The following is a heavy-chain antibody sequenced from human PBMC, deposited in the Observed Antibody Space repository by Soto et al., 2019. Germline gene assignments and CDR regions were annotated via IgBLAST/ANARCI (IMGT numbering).Heavy chain of an antibody. D-gene: IGHD2-15*01. V-gene: IGHV1-69*13. CDR3: AGGPVAAIYYYGMDV. Sequence: GASVKVSCKASRGTFSSYAISWVRQAPGQGLEWMGGIIPIFGTANYAQKFQGRVTITADESTSTAYMELSSLRSEDTAVYYCAGGPVAAIYYYGMDVWGQGTTVTVSS. CDR1: RGTFSSYA. J-gene: IGHJ6*02. CDR2: IIPIFGTA.